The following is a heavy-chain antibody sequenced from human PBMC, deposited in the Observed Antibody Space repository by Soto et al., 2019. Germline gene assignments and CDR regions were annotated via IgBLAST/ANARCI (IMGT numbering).Heavy chain of an antibody. J-gene: IGHJ6*02. Sequence: QVQLVQSGAEVKKPGSSVKVSCKASGGTFSSYAISWVRQAPGQGLEWMGEFIPMFNRPHSARKFQGRVTITADESTSTAYMDLSSLRSEDTAVYYCARGQFHHVSNYYYALDVWGQGTTVTVSS. CDR1: GGTFSSYA. CDR3: ARGQFHHVSNYYYALDV. CDR2: FIPMFNRP. V-gene: IGHV1-69*01.